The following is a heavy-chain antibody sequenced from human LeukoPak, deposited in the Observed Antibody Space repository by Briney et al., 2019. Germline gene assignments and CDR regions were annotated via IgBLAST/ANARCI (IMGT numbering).Heavy chain of an antibody. CDR1: GGTFSSYA. V-gene: IGHV1-69*13. D-gene: IGHD2-2*01. Sequence: SVKVSCKASGGTFSSYAISWVRQAPGQGLEWMGGIIPIFGTANYAQEFQSRVTITADESTSTAYMELSSLRSEDTAVYYCASRRTSSSYYFDYWGQGTLVTVSS. CDR2: IIPIFGTA. J-gene: IGHJ4*02. CDR3: ASRRTSSSYYFDY.